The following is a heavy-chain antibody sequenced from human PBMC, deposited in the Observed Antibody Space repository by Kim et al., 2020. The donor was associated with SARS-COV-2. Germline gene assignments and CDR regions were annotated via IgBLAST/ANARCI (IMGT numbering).Heavy chain of an antibody. CDR2: ISSSSTYI. D-gene: IGHD2-21*01. CDR3: AIFSGEFHGSYFNY. CDR1: GLSVSTYT. V-gene: IGHV3-21*01. J-gene: IGHJ4*02. Sequence: GGSLRLSCAASGLSVSTYTMNWVRQAPGMGLEWVSSISSSSTYIYYADSVKGRFTISRDNAKNSVYLQMHSLTAEDTALYYCAIFSGEFHGSYFNYWGQ.